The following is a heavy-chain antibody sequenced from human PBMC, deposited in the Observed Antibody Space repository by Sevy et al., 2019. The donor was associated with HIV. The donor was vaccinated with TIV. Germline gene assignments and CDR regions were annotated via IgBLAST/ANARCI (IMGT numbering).Heavy chain of an antibody. Sequence: TLSLTCIVSGASISSTAYYWGWIRQSPGKGLEWIASIRHGGYTFYNPSLKSRVTISADTSKNQFSLKLTSVSAADTSIYYCVGPKLTYTNGWHYFDYWGQGTVVTVSS. V-gene: IGHV4-39*01. CDR2: IRHGGYT. J-gene: IGHJ4*02. CDR3: VGPKLTYTNGWHYFDY. D-gene: IGHD2-8*01. CDR1: GASISSTAYY.